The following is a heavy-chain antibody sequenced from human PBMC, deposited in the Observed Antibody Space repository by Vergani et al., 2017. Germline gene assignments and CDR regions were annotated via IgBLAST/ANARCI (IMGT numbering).Heavy chain of an antibody. J-gene: IGHJ5*02. D-gene: IGHD6-19*01. CDR3: ARHSTVEWLVKLGWIDP. CDR2: IYDSRNN. V-gene: IGHV4-39*01. CDR1: GMSISNNNYY. Sequence: QLQLQESGPRLVKPSETLSLPCSLSGMSISNNNYYWGWIRQPPGKGLEWIGSIYDSRNNNYSPSLKSRVSISVDTSKNQFSLKLSSVTAADTAVYFCARHSTVEWLVKLGWIDPWGQGILVTVSS.